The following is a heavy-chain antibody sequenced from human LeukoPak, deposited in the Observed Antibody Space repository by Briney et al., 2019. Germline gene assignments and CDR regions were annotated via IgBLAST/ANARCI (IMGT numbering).Heavy chain of an antibody. Sequence: ASVKVFCKASGYTFTSYDINWVRQATGQGLEWMGWMNPNSGNTGYAQKFQGRVTITRNTSISTAYMELSSLRSEDTAVYYCARGTYYYDSSGYYRYRIFDYWGQGTLVTVSS. CDR2: MNPNSGNT. V-gene: IGHV1-8*03. D-gene: IGHD3-22*01. CDR3: ARGTYYYDSSGYYRYRIFDY. CDR1: GYTFTSYD. J-gene: IGHJ4*02.